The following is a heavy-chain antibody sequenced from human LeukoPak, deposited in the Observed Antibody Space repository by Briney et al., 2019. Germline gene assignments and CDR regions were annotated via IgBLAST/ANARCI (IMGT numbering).Heavy chain of an antibody. J-gene: IGHJ4*02. CDR1: GFTFSSYS. CDR2: ISSSSSYI. Sequence: GGSLRLSCAASGFTFSSYSMNWVRQAPGKGLEWVSSISSSSSYIYYADSVKGRFTISRDNAKNSLYLQMNSLTAEDTAVYYCARSVITFGGVIVIPLNFDYWGQGTLVTVSS. V-gene: IGHV3-21*01. CDR3: ARSVITFGGVIVIPLNFDY. D-gene: IGHD3-16*02.